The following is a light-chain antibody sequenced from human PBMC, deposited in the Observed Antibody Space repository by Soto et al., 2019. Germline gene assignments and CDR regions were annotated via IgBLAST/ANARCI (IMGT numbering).Light chain of an antibody. CDR3: AAWDDSLSGVV. V-gene: IGLV2-14*01. J-gene: IGLJ2*01. Sequence: QSALTQPASVSGSPGQSITISCTGTSSDVGGYKYVSWYQQHPGKAPKLIIHEVSSRPSGVSSRFSGSKSGNTASLTISGLQAEDEADYYCAAWDDSLSGVVFGGGTKLTVL. CDR1: SSDVGGYKY. CDR2: EVS.